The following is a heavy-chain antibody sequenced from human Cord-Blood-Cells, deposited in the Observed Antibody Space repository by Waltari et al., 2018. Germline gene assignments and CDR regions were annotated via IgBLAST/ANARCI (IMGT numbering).Heavy chain of an antibody. CDR2: IYYSGST. D-gene: IGHD3-3*01. J-gene: IGHJ4*02. Sequence: QVQLQESGPGLVKPSETLSLTCTVSGGSISSYYWSWIRQPPGKGLEWIGYIYYSGSTNYNPSLKSRVTISVDTSKNQFSLKLSSVTAADTAVYYCARHEGSYDFWSGYDYWGQGTPVTVSS. V-gene: IGHV4-59*08. CDR1: GGSISSYY. CDR3: ARHEGSYDFWSGYDY.